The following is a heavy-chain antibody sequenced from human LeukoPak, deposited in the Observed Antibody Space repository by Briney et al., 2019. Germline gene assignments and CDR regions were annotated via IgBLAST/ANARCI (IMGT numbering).Heavy chain of an antibody. V-gene: IGHV1-69*04. J-gene: IGHJ5*02. D-gene: IGHD3-10*01. CDR2: IIPILGIA. CDR1: GGTFSSYA. CDR3: ARDRSITMVRGVIGENWFDP. Sequence: ASVKVSCKASGGTFSSYAISWVRQAPGQGLEWMGRIIPILGIANYAQKFQGRVTITADKSTSTAYMELSSLRSEDTAVYYCARDRSITMVRGVIGENWFDPWGQGTLVTVSS.